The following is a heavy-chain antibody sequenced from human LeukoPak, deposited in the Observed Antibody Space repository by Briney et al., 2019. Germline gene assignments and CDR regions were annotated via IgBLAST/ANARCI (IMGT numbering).Heavy chain of an antibody. J-gene: IGHJ4*02. D-gene: IGHD6-19*01. CDR2: INPSRGST. CDR1: GYTFTSYY. Sequence: ASVKVSCKASGYTFTSYYMHWVRQAPGQGVEWKGIINPSRGSTTYAQKFQGRVTMTRDTSTGTVYMELSSLRSEDTAVYYCTRASVAGRRFDYWGQGTLVTVSS. CDR3: TRASVAGRRFDY. V-gene: IGHV1-46*03.